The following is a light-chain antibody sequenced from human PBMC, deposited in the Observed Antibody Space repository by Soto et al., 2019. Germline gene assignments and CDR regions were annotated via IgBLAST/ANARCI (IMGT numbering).Light chain of an antibody. CDR1: QGISSY. V-gene: IGKV1-9*01. J-gene: IGKJ2*01. CDR3: QQYGGVPYT. CDR2: AAS. Sequence: DIQLTQSPSFLSASVGDRVTITCRASQGISSYLAWYQQKPGKAPKLLIYAASTLQSGVPLRFSGSGSGTSFTLTISSLQPEDFAIYYCQQYGGVPYTFGQGTKVDIK.